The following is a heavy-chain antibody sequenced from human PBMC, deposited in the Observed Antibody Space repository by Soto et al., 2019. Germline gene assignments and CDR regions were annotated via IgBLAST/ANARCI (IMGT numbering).Heavy chain of an antibody. Sequence: NPSETLSLTCAFSGGSISSGGYSWSWIRQPPGKGLEWIGNIYHSGSAYYNPSLKSRVTISIGRSKNHFSLKLSSVTAADTAVYYCARDPGSWYFDSWGQG. CDR2: IYHSGSA. J-gene: IGHJ4*02. CDR3: ARDPGSWYFDS. D-gene: IGHD3-10*01. CDR1: GGSISSGGYS. V-gene: IGHV4-30-2*01.